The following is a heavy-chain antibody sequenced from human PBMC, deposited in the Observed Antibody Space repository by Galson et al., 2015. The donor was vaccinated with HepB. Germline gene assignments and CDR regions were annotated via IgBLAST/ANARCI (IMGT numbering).Heavy chain of an antibody. V-gene: IGHV6-1*01. J-gene: IGHJ2*01. Sequence: CAISGDSVSSNSAAWNWIRQSPSRGLEWLGRTYYRSKWYNDYAVSVKSRITINPDTSENQFSLQLNSVTPEDTAVYYCARCGSGYKNWYFDLWGRGTLVTVSS. D-gene: IGHD3-22*01. CDR1: GDSVSSNSAA. CDR2: TYYRSKWYN. CDR3: ARCGSGYKNWYFDL.